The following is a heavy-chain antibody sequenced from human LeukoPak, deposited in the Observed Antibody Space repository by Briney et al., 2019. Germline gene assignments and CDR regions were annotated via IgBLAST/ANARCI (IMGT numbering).Heavy chain of an antibody. CDR2: ISYTGST. V-gene: IGHV4-39*07. CDR1: GGSISSSSFY. D-gene: IGHD1-26*01. Sequence: SETLSLTCSVSGGSISSSSFYWGWIRQPPGKGLEWIGSISYTGSTYYNPSLKSRVTISVDTSKNQFSLKLSSVTAADTAVYYCARDLAAPGIGSYAPYFDYWGQGTLVTVSS. CDR3: ARDLAAPGIGSYAPYFDY. J-gene: IGHJ4*02.